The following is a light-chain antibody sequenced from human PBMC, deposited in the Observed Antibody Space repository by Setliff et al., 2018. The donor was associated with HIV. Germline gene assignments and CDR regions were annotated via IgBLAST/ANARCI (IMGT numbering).Light chain of an antibody. V-gene: IGLV2-11*01. CDR3: CSYAGSYPYV. CDR1: SSDVGGCKY. CDR2: DVS. Sequence: QSVLPQPRSVSGSPGQSVTISCTGSSSDVGGCKYVSWYQQHPGKAPKLMIYDVSKRPSGAPDRFSGSKSGNTASLTISGLQAEDEADYYCCSYAGSYPYVFGTVTKV. J-gene: IGLJ1*01.